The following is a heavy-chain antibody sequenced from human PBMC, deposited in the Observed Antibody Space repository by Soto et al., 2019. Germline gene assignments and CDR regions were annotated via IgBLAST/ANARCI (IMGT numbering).Heavy chain of an antibody. D-gene: IGHD5-18*01. V-gene: IGHV3-33*01. J-gene: IGHJ4*02. CDR2: IWYDGSNK. Sequence: QVQLVESGGGVVQPGRSLRLSCAASGFTFSSYGMHWVRQAPGKGLEWVAVIWYDGSNKYYADSVKGRFTISRDNSKNTLYRQMNSLRAEDAAVYYCARDGGGYSDYWGQGTLVTVSS. CDR3: ARDGGGYSDY. CDR1: GFTFSSYG.